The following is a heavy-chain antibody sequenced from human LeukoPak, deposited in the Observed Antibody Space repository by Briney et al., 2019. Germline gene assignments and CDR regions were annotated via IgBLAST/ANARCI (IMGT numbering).Heavy chain of an antibody. D-gene: IGHD2-15*01. CDR2: IYHSGSA. CDR3: ARRSGGLGGFDF. CDR1: GYSIDTYY. J-gene: IGHJ4*02. V-gene: IGHV4-59*01. Sequence: SETLSLTCSVSGYSIDTYYWSWLRQPPNKGLEWIGYIYHSGSAKYDPSLNSRVTMSVDTSKNQFSLKMTSVTAADTAVYYCARRSGGLGGFDFWGQGTLVTVSS.